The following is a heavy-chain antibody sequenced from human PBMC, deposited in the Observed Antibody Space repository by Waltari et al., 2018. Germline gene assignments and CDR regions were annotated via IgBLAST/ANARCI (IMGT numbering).Heavy chain of an antibody. D-gene: IGHD3-10*01. J-gene: IGHJ5*02. CDR2: INPNSGGT. CDR1: GYTFTGYY. V-gene: IGHV1-2*06. Sequence: QVQLVQSGAEVKKPGASVKVSCKASGYTFTGYYMHWVRQAPGQGLEWMGRINPNSGGTNYAQKCQGRVTRTRDTSISTAYMELSRLRSDDTAVYYCARDQGDGSGSYPSEDWFDPWGQGTLVTVSS. CDR3: ARDQGDGSGSYPSEDWFDP.